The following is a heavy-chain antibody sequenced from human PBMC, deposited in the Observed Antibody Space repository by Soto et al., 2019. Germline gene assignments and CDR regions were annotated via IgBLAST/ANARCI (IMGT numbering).Heavy chain of an antibody. D-gene: IGHD1-26*01. CDR1: GFTFSSYG. CDR3: AKNRGIVEDYYYYYGMDV. CDR2: ISYDGSNK. V-gene: IGHV3-30*18. J-gene: IGHJ6*02. Sequence: QTGGSLRLSCAASGFTFSSYGMHWVRQAPGKGLEWVAVISYDGSNKYYADSVKGRFTISRDNSKNTLYLQMNSLRAEDTAVYYCAKNRGIVEDYYYYYGMDVWGQGTTVTVSS.